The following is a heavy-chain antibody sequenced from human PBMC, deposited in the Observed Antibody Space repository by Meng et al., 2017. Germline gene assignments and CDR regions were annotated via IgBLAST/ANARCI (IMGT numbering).Heavy chain of an antibody. CDR2: ISAYNGNT. V-gene: IGHV1-18*01. J-gene: IGHJ4*02. D-gene: IGHD3-10*01. CDR1: GYAFTSYG. Sequence: ASVKVSCKASGYAFTSYGISWVRQAPGQGLEWMGWISAYNGNTNYAQKLQGRVTMTTDTSTSTAYMELRSLRSDDTAVYYCARGWKQWFGYRSVDYWGQGTLVTVSS. CDR3: ARGWKQWFGYRSVDY.